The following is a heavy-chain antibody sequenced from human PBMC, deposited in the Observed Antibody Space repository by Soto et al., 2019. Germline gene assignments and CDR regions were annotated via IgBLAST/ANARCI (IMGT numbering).Heavy chain of an antibody. Sequence: ASVKVSCKASGYTFTFYYIHWVRQAAGQGLEWMGIINPSGGSTSYAQKFQGRVTMTRDTSTSTVYMELSSLRSEDMAVYYCARALDDIAVAGMVSGYWGQRTLVTVSS. CDR3: ARALDDIAVAGMVSGY. V-gene: IGHV1-46*01. CDR2: INPSGGST. J-gene: IGHJ4*02. D-gene: IGHD6-19*01. CDR1: GYTFTFYY.